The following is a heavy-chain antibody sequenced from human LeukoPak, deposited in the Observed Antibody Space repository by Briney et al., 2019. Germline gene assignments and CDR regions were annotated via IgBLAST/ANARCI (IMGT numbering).Heavy chain of an antibody. CDR2: IIYSGGAT. CDR1: GLTFSRSA. J-gene: IGHJ4*02. CDR3: ARDGYGGNSDY. V-gene: IGHV3-23*01. Sequence: GGSLRLSCAASGLTFSRSAMTWVRQGPGTGLEFVASIIYSGGATYYADSVKGRFTISRDNSKNTLYLQMNSLRAEDTAVYYCARDGYGGNSDYWGQGTLVTVSS. D-gene: IGHD4-23*01.